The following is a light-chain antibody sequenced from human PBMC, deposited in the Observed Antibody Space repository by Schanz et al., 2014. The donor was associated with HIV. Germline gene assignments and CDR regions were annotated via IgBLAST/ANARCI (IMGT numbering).Light chain of an antibody. J-gene: IGLJ1*01. CDR1: SSDVGGYNY. V-gene: IGLV2-8*01. Sequence: QSALTQPPSASGSPGQSVTISCTGTSSDVGGYNYVSWYQQHPGKAPKLMIYEVSKRPSGVPDRFSGSKSGNTASLTIYGLQAEDEADYYCCAYSSSATVVFGTGTKLTVL. CDR3: CAYSSSATVV. CDR2: EVS.